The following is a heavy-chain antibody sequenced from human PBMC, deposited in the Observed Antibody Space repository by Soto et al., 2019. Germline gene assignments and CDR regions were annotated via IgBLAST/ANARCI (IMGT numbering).Heavy chain of an antibody. CDR1: GYSFTSYW. CDR2: IYPGDSDT. D-gene: IGHD2-2*01. V-gene: IGHV5-51*01. J-gene: IGHJ6*02. CDR3: ARQRGYCSSTSCMYGMDV. Sequence: LGESLKISCKGSGYSFTSYWIGWVRQMPGKGLEWMGIIYPGDSDTRYSPSFQGQVTISADKSISTAYLQWSSLKASDTAMYYCARQRGYCSSTSCMYGMDVWGQGTTVTVSS.